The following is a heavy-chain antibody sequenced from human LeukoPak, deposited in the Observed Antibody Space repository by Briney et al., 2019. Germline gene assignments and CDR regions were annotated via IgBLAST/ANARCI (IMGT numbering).Heavy chain of an antibody. CDR3: ARDRAVAGYFDY. CDR2: IYYSGST. CDR1: GGSLSSYY. Sequence: PSETLSLTCTVSGGSLSSYYWSWIRQPPGKGLEWIGYIYYSGSTNYNPSLKSRVAISVDTSKNQFSLKLSSVTAADTAVYYCARDRAVAGYFDYWGQGTLVTVSS. J-gene: IGHJ4*02. V-gene: IGHV4-59*01. D-gene: IGHD6-19*01.